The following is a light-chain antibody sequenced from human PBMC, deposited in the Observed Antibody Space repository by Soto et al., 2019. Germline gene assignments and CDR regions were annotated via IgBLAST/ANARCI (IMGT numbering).Light chain of an antibody. CDR1: NSDIGNYNY. CDR3: TSYTSSTTLKV. J-gene: IGLJ2*01. V-gene: IGLV2-14*01. CDR2: EVS. Sequence: QSVLTQPASVSGSPGQSITISCTGTNSDIGNYNYVSWYQQHPGEAPKLIIYEVSNRPSGVSNRFSGSKSGNTASLTISGPQTEDEADYYCTSYTSSTTLKVFGGGTKLTVL.